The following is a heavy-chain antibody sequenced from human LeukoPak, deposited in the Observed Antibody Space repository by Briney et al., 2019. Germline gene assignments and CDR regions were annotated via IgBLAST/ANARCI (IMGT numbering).Heavy chain of an antibody. V-gene: IGHV3-23*01. J-gene: IGHJ4*02. CDR3: TKEGASLGSGYFDY. Sequence: PGGSLRLSCAASGFTFSNYAMSWVRQAPGKGLEWVSAISGSGDNTYYADSVKGRFTISRDNSKDTLYLQMDSLRAEDAALYYCTKEGASLGSGYFDYWGQGTRVTVSS. CDR1: GFTFSNYA. CDR2: ISGSGDNT. D-gene: IGHD3-10*01.